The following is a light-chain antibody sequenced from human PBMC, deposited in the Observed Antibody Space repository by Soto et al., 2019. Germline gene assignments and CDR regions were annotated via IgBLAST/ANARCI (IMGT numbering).Light chain of an antibody. J-gene: IGLJ1*01. Sequence: QSALTQPASVSGSPGQSITISCTGTSSDVGAYNFVSWYQQHPATVPKLMIYHVNNRPSGVPDRFSGSKSGNTASLTISGLQAEDEADYYCYSYATSSTYVFGTGTKVTVL. CDR1: SSDVGAYNF. CDR3: YSYATSSTYV. CDR2: HVN. V-gene: IGLV2-14*01.